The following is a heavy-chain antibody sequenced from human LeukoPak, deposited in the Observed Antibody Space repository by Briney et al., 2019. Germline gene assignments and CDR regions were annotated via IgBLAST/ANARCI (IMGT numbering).Heavy chain of an antibody. D-gene: IGHD3-22*01. Sequence: GGSLRLSCAASGFTFSSYEMNWVRQAPGKGLEWVSYISSVGSTIYYADSVKGRFTISRDNAKNSLYLQMNSLRAEDTAVYYCARSSESYDSSGYYSYYFDYWGQGTLVTVSS. CDR1: GFTFSSYE. J-gene: IGHJ4*02. CDR3: ARSSESYDSSGYYSYYFDY. CDR2: ISSVGSTI. V-gene: IGHV3-48*03.